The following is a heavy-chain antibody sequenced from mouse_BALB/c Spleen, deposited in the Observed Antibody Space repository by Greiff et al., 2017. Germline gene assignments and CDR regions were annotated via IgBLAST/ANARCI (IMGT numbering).Heavy chain of an antibody. CDR1: GFTFSDYY. V-gene: IGHV5-4*02. CDR3: ARDGYARAWFAY. D-gene: IGHD2-14*01. J-gene: IGHJ3*01. Sequence: EVQLVESGGGLVKPGGSLKLSCAASGFTFSDYYMYWVRQTPEKRLEWVATISDGGSYTYYPDSVKGRVTISRDNAKNNLYLQMSSLKSEDTAMYYCARDGYARAWFAYWGQGTLVTVSA. CDR2: ISDGGSYT.